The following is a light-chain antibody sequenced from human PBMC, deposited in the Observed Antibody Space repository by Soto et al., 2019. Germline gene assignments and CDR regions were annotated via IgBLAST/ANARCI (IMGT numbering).Light chain of an antibody. J-gene: IGKJ4*01. V-gene: IGKV1-39*01. CDR1: QSIISY. Sequence: DIQMTQSPSSLSASVGDRVTITCRASQSIISYLHWYQQKPGKAPKLLIYAASSLQSGVPSRFSGSGSGTDFTLTISSLQPEDFATYYCQRSFSTPHTFGGGTKVEIK. CDR3: QRSFSTPHT. CDR2: AAS.